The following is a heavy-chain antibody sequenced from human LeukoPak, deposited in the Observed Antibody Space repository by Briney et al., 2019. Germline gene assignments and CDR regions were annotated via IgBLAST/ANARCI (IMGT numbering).Heavy chain of an antibody. CDR3: ARTYYDFWSGYYRGDGPDAFDI. V-gene: IGHV3-21*01. J-gene: IGHJ3*02. D-gene: IGHD3-3*01. CDR1: GFTFSSYE. CDR2: ISSSSSYI. Sequence: KPGGSLRLSCAASGFTFSSYEMNWVRQAPGKGLEWVSSISSSSSYIYYADSVKGRFTISRDNAKNSLYLQMNSLRAEDTAVYYCARTYYDFWSGYYRGDGPDAFDIWGQGTMVTVSS.